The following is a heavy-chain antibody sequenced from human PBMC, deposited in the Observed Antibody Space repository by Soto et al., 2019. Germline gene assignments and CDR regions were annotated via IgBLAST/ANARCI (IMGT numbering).Heavy chain of an antibody. CDR3: ASLSRSSGWKYNWFDP. V-gene: IGHV4-39*01. J-gene: IGHJ5*02. CDR1: GGSISSSSYY. D-gene: IGHD6-19*01. Sequence: QSPTLSLTCTVSGGSISSSSYYWGWIRQPPGKGLEWIGSIYYSGSTYYNPSLKSRVTISVDTSKNQFSLKLSSVTAADTAVYYCASLSRSSGWKYNWFDPWGQGTLVTVSS. CDR2: IYYSGST.